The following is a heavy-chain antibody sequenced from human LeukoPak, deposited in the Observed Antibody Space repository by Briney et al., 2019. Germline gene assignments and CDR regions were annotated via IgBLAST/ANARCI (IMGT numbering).Heavy chain of an antibody. CDR2: MYYSGST. CDR1: GGSINSYY. V-gene: IGHV4-59*01. Sequence: ASETLSLTCTVSGGSINSYYWSWIQQSPGKGLEWLGHMYYSGSTNYNPSLKNRVTISVDTSKNQFSLKLNSVTAADTAVYYCARGGRIVGAISWFDYWGQGTLVTVSS. J-gene: IGHJ4*02. CDR3: ARGGRIVGAISWFDY. D-gene: IGHD1-26*01.